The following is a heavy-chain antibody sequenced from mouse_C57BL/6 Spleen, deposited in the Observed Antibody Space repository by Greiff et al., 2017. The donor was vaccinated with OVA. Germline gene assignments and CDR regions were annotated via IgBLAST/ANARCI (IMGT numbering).Heavy chain of an antibody. CDR3: ARSHPSNFSMDY. Sequence: VQLQQPGAELVRPGTSVKLSCKASGYTFTSYWMHWVKQRPGQGLEWIGVIDPSDSYTNYNQKFKGKATLTVDTSSSTAYMQLNSLTSEDSAVYYCARSHPSNFSMDYWGQGTSVTVSS. CDR1: GYTFTSYW. D-gene: IGHD4-1*01. CDR2: IDPSDSYT. J-gene: IGHJ4*01. V-gene: IGHV1-59*01.